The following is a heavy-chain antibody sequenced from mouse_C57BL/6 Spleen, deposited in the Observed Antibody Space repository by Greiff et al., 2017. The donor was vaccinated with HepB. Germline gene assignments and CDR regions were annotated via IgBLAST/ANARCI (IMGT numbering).Heavy chain of an antibody. CDR2: IDPCDSYT. CDR1: GYTFTSYW. V-gene: IGHV1-69*01. Sequence: QVQLQQPGAELVMPGASVKLSCTASGYTFTSYWMHWVKQRPGKGLEWIGEIDPCDSYTNYTQKIKGQSTLTVDKSSSTAYMQLSSLTSEDSAVYYYARYYYAMDYWGQGTSVTVSS. J-gene: IGHJ4*01. CDR3: ARYYYAMDY.